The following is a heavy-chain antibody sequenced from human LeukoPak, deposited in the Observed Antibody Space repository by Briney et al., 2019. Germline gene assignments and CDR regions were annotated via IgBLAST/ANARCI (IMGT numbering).Heavy chain of an antibody. CDR2: IKSKTDGGTI. V-gene: IGHV3-15*01. Sequence: GGSLRLSCAASGFTFSSYAMSWVRQAPGKGLEWVGRIKSKTDGGTIDYAAPVKGRFTISRDDSKNTLYLQVNSLKTEDTAVYYCTTDALYYCGTSGYLYYFDYWGQGTLVTVSS. CDR1: GFTFSSYA. J-gene: IGHJ4*02. CDR3: TTDALYYCGTSGYLYYFDY. D-gene: IGHD3-22*01.